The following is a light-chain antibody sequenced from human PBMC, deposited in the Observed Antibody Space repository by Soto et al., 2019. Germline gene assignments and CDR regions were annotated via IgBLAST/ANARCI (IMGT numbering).Light chain of an antibody. CDR1: QSIGSW. Sequence: DTQMTQPPSTLSASVGDRATLTFRASQSIGSWLAWYQQKPGKAPKLLIYKTSILENGVPSRFSGSGSGTEFTLSISSLQPDDFATYYCHQYNSYWTFGQGTKVDIK. V-gene: IGKV1-5*03. CDR2: KTS. J-gene: IGKJ1*01. CDR3: HQYNSYWT.